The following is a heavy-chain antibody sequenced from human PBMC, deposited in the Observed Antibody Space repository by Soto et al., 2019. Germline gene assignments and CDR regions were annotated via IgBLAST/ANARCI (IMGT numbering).Heavy chain of an antibody. D-gene: IGHD1-7*01. CDR3: ARPASDGNYNY. Sequence: SETLSLTCPVSGGSIRDDTYYWGWIRQPPGKGLEWIGSINYSGTCYYNPSLKSRVTISVDTSKNQFSVKLSSVTAADTAVYYCARPASDGNYNYWGQGTLVTVSS. CDR2: INYSGTC. CDR1: GGSIRDDTYY. V-gene: IGHV4-39*01. J-gene: IGHJ4*02.